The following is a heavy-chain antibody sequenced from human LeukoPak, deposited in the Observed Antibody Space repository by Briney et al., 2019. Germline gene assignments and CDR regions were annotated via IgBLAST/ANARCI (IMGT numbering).Heavy chain of an antibody. V-gene: IGHV3-7*03. Sequence: GSLRLSCGASGFTFSTSWMIWVRQAPRKGLEWVANLNQDGGEKYYVDSVKGRFTISRDNGRNSLYLQMDSLRVEDTAVYYCVRGLYGYWGQGTLVTVSS. CDR1: GFTFSTSW. CDR3: VRGLYGY. J-gene: IGHJ4*02. CDR2: LNQDGGEK. D-gene: IGHD4-17*01.